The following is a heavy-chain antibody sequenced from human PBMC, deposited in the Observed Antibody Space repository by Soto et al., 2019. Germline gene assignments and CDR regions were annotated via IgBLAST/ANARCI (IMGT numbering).Heavy chain of an antibody. CDR2: IYYSGST. Sequence: QVQLQESGPGLVKPSQTLSLTCTVSGGSISSGGYYWSWIRQHPGKGLEWIGYIYYSGSTYYNPSLKSRVTIAVDTSKNQFSLKLSSVTAADTAVYYCARARGGGNYYYGMDVWGQGTTVTVSS. V-gene: IGHV4-31*03. CDR3: ARARGGGNYYYGMDV. CDR1: GGSISSGGYY. J-gene: IGHJ6*02.